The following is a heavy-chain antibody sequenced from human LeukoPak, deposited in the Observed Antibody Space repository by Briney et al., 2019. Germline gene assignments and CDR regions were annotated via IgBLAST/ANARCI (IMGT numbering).Heavy chain of an antibody. CDR1: GFTFSSYG. V-gene: IGHV3-33*01. CDR3: ARGGSYFDISGYYFY. Sequence: PGRSLRLSCEASGFTFSSYGMHWVRQAPGKGLEWVALIWYDGTNKYYADSVKGRFTISRDNSKNTLYLQMNSLRTEDTAVYYCARGGSYFDISGYYFYWGQGTLVTVSS. CDR2: IWYDGTNK. D-gene: IGHD3-22*01. J-gene: IGHJ4*02.